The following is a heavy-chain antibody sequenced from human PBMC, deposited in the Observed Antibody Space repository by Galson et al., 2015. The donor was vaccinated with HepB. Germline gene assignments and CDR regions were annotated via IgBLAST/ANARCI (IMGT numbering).Heavy chain of an antibody. CDR1: GFTFDDYA. V-gene: IGHV3-9*01. J-gene: IGHJ3*02. CDR3: AKGLFVVVPAALGNAFDI. Sequence: SLRLSCAASGFTFDDYAMHWVRQAPGKGLEWVSGISWNSGSIGYADSVKGRFTISRDNAKNSLYLQMNSLRAEDTALYYCAKGLFVVVPAALGNAFDIWGQGTMVTVSS. D-gene: IGHD2-2*01. CDR2: ISWNSGSI.